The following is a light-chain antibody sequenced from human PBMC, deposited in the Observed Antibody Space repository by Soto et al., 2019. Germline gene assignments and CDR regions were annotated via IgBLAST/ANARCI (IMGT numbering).Light chain of an antibody. CDR3: CSYVGSDTYLT. V-gene: IGLV2-23*01. CDR2: EGR. J-gene: IGLJ2*01. Sequence: QSALTQPASVSGSPGQSITISCTGTSSDVGGYILVSWYQQHPGKAPKLIIYEGRKRPSGVSHRFSGSKSGNTASLTISGLQPQDGAHYYCCSYVGSDTYLTFGGGTKVTVL. CDR1: SSDVGGYIL.